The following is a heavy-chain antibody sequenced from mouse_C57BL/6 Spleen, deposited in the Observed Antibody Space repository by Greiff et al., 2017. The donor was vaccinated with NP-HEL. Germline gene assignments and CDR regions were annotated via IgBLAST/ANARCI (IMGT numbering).Heavy chain of an antibody. CDR1: GYTFTSYW. Sequence: VQLQQPGAELVKPGASVKLSCKASGYTFTSYWMHWVKQRPGQGLEWIGMIHPNSGSTNYNEKFKSKATLTVDKSSSTAYMQLSSLTSEDSAVYYCARTQYYGSSYDAMDYWGQGTSVTVSS. D-gene: IGHD1-1*01. V-gene: IGHV1-64*01. J-gene: IGHJ4*01. CDR2: IHPNSGST. CDR3: ARTQYYGSSYDAMDY.